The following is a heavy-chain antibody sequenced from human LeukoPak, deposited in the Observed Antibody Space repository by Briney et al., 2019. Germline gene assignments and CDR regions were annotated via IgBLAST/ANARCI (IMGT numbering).Heavy chain of an antibody. CDR1: GDSIITYY. D-gene: IGHD3-10*01. V-gene: IGHV4-59*12. J-gene: IGHJ5*01. Sequence: SETLSLTCTVSGDSIITYYWSWIRQPPGKGLECIGYVFYSGSSSYHPSLKSRVAISLDTSKKQFSLELSSVTAADTAVYYCARGVDYYGSKRFDSWGQGILVTVSS. CDR3: ARGVDYYGSKRFDS. CDR2: VFYSGSS.